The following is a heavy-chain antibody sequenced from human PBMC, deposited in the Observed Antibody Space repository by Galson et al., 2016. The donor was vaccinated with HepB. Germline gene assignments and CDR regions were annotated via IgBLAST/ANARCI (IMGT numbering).Heavy chain of an antibody. J-gene: IGHJ5*02. Sequence: SLRLSCAASGFTFSDYGMHWIRQAPDRGLEWVASIWYYGGDEFYADSVKGRFTISRDNSKKTLYLDMNSLRADDTAIYYCAGEALSFNWFAPWGHGTLVTVSS. CDR1: GFTFSDYG. D-gene: IGHD3-10*01. CDR3: AGEALSFNWFAP. V-gene: IGHV3-33*01. CDR2: IWYYGGDE.